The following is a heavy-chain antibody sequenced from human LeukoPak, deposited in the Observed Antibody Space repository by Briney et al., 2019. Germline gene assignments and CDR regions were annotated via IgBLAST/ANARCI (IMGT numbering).Heavy chain of an antibody. D-gene: IGHD2-2*01. V-gene: IGHV4-30-2*01. CDR1: GGSISSGGYS. Sequence: SQTLSLTCAVSGGSISSGGYSWSWIRQPPGKGLEWIGYIFHSGSTYYNPSLKSRVTISVDRSKTQFSLKLTSVTAADTAVYYCARGPDCSSTSCYESWFDPWGQGTLVTVSS. CDR2: IFHSGST. CDR3: ARGPDCSSTSCYESWFDP. J-gene: IGHJ5*02.